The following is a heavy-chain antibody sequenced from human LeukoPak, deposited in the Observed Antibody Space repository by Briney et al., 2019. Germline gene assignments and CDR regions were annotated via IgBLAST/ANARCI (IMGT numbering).Heavy chain of an antibody. V-gene: IGHV1-46*01. Sequence: VASVKVSCKASGYIFISYYIHWVRQAPGQGLEWMGVINPSDGSTNYAQKYQDRVTMTRDTSTRTVYMQLSSLRSDDTAVYYCARDVAREFDYWGQGTLVTVSS. CDR1: GYIFISYY. CDR2: INPSDGST. CDR3: ARDVAREFDY. J-gene: IGHJ4*02.